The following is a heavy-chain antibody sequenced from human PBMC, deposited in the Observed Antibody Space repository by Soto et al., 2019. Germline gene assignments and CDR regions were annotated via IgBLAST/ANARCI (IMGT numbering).Heavy chain of an antibody. CDR3: AKDHGSGTYAQSYGMDV. CDR2: ISYDGSNK. D-gene: IGHD3-10*01. J-gene: IGHJ6*02. CDR1: GFTFSTYG. Sequence: QVQLVESGGGVVQPGRSLRLSCAASGFTFSTYGMHWVRQAPGKGLEWVAIISYDGSNKYFVDSVKGRFTISRDNSKNTLYLQMHSLRAEDTAVYYCAKDHGSGTYAQSYGMDVWGQGTTVTVSS. V-gene: IGHV3-30*18.